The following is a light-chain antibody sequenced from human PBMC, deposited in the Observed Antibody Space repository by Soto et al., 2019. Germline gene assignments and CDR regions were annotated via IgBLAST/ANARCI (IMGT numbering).Light chain of an antibody. CDR1: QSITSY. CDR3: QQYNSYPWT. Sequence: DIQPAQAYASLSASVGDTVTIPCPASQSITSYLNWYQQKPGTGPKLLIWAASSLQSGVPSRFSGSGSGTEFTLTITSLQPDDFATYYCQQYNSYPWTFGQGTKVDI. CDR2: AAS. V-gene: IGKV1-39*01. J-gene: IGKJ1*01.